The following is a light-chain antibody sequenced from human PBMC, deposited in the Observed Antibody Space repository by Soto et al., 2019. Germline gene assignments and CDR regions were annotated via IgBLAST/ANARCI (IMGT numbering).Light chain of an antibody. CDR2: GAS. CDR3: QQYNNWPPIT. J-gene: IGKJ5*01. CDR1: QSVSSN. V-gene: IGKV3-15*01. Sequence: EIVMTQSPATLSVSPGERATLSCRASQSVSSNVAWYQQKPGQAPRLFIYGASTRATGIPARFSGSGSGTEFTLTISSLQSEDFAIYYCQQYNNWPPITFGQGTRLEIK.